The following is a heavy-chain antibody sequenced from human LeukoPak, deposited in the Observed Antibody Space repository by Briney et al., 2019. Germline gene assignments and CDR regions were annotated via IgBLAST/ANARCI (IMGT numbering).Heavy chain of an antibody. CDR1: GFTFSGYS. J-gene: IGHJ4*02. V-gene: IGHV3-21*01. CDR2: ISTSSSYK. Sequence: GGSLRLSCAASGFTFSGYSMNWVRQAPGKGLEWVSSISTSSSYKYYVDSVKGRFTISRDNAKSSLYLQMNSLRVEDTAVYYCARRLDYFDYWGQGSLVTVSS. CDR3: ARRLDYFDY.